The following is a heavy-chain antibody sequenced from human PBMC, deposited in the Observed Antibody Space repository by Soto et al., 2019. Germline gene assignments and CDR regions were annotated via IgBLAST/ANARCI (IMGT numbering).Heavy chain of an antibody. Sequence: QLQLQESGPGLVKPSETLSLTCTVSGGSISSSSYYWGWIRQPPGKGLEWIGSIYYSGSTYYNPSLKSRVTISVDTSKNQFSLKLSSVTATDTAVYYCARSALEWLLQPTTYWYFDLWGRGTLVTVSS. J-gene: IGHJ2*01. D-gene: IGHD3-3*01. V-gene: IGHV4-39*01. CDR3: ARSALEWLLQPTTYWYFDL. CDR1: GGSISSSSYY. CDR2: IYYSGST.